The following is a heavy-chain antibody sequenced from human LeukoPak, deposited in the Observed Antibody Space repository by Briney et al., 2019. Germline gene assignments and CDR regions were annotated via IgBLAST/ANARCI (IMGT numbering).Heavy chain of an antibody. J-gene: IGHJ3*02. Sequence: SETLSLTCTVSGGSISSSSYYWGWIRQPPGKGLEWIGSIYYSGSTYYNPSLKSRVTISVDTSKNQFSLKLSSVTAADTAVYYCARIRIAGATRAFDIWGQGTMVTVSS. CDR2: IYYSGST. CDR3: ARIRIAGATRAFDI. CDR1: GGSISSSSYY. D-gene: IGHD1-26*01. V-gene: IGHV4-39*01.